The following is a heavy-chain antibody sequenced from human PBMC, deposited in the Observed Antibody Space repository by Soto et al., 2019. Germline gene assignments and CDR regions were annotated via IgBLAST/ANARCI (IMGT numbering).Heavy chain of an antibody. D-gene: IGHD3-10*01. J-gene: IGHJ5*02. Sequence: QITLKESGPTLVRPTQTLTLTCTFSGFSLSTTGVGVGWIRQPPGKALEWLAIIYWDDDKRYSPSLKSRLTITKDTSKNEVILTMTNMDPVDTARYSCAQRLPHYGLGRERGYWFDPWGQGTLVTVSS. CDR1: GFSLSTTGVG. CDR3: AQRLPHYGLGRERGYWFDP. CDR2: IYWDDDK. V-gene: IGHV2-5*02.